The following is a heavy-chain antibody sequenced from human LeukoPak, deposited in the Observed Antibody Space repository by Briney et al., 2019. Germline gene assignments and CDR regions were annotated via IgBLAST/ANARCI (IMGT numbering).Heavy chain of an antibody. CDR2: ISSDGSDT. CDR1: GFTFSSYW. Sequence: PGGSLRLPCAASGFTFSSYWMHWVRQAPGKGLVWVSRISSDGSDTMYADSVKGRFTISRDNVNNTLYLQMNSLRGDDTAVYYCAREWDLPGTYFMDVWGKGNSVTVSS. D-gene: IGHD1-26*01. V-gene: IGHV3-74*03. CDR3: AREWDLPGTYFMDV. J-gene: IGHJ6*03.